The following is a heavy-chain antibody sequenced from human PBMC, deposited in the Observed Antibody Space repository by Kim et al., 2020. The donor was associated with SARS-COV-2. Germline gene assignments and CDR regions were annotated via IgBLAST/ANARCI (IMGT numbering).Heavy chain of an antibody. J-gene: IGHJ4*02. CDR3: ARAHPDSGYYYDY. Sequence: NDADSIKGRFTISRDNGKSALYLQMSSLRAEDTGAYYGARAHPDSGYYYDYWGQGTLVTVSS. D-gene: IGHD3-22*01. V-gene: IGHV3-11*06.